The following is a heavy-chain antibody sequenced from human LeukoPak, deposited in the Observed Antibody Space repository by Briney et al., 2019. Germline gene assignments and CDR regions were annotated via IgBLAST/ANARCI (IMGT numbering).Heavy chain of an antibody. V-gene: IGHV1-18*01. CDR1: GYTFTNYY. Sequence: ASVTVSFKSSGYTFTNYYITWMRQPPGQGLEWMGLISAYNGYTNYAQKLQGRVTMTKDTSTSTTYMELRSLRSDDTAVYYCARDQRHRLVWFGEETYYYYMDVWGKGTTV. D-gene: IGHD3-10*01. CDR2: ISAYNGYT. CDR3: ARDQRHRLVWFGEETYYYYMDV. J-gene: IGHJ6*03.